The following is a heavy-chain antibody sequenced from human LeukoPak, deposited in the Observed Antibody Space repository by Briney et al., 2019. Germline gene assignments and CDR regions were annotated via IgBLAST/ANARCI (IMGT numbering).Heavy chain of an antibody. CDR1: GYTFTDYY. Sequence: AAVKVSCKASGYTFTDYYMHWVQQAPGQGLEWMGWIDPNSGGTKYAQRFQGRVTMTRDTSITTAYMELSRLRSDDTAVHYCARGGPSPTTVSSNWYFDLWGRGTLVTVSS. CDR3: ARGGPSPTTVSSNWYFDL. D-gene: IGHD4-11*01. V-gene: IGHV1-2*02. CDR2: IDPNSGGT. J-gene: IGHJ2*01.